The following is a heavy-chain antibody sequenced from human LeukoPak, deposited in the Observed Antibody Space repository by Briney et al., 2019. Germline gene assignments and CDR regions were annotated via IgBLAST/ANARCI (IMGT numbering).Heavy chain of an antibody. V-gene: IGHV4-59*01. CDR1: GGSISSYY. D-gene: IGHD3-16*01. CDR2: IYYSGST. CDR3: ARNVWGSFNAFDI. J-gene: IGHJ3*02. Sequence: PSETLSLTCTVAGGSISSYYWSWIRQPPRKGLGWIGYIYYSGSTNYNPSLKSGVTISVDQSKSQFSLKLSSVTAADAAVYYCARNVWGSFNAFDIWGLGTMVSVSS.